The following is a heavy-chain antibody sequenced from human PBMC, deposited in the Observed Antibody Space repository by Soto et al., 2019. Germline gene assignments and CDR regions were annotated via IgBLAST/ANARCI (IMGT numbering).Heavy chain of an antibody. CDR3: ARASSSSSAADY. V-gene: IGHV4-31*03. D-gene: IGHD6-6*01. CDR2: IYDSERA. CDR1: GESISSGGYY. Sequence: QVQLQESGPGLVKASQTLSLICSVSGESISSGGYYWSWIRHHPGKGLEWIGYIYDSERAYYNPSLKSRVTISMDTSKNHFAMKLSSVTAADTAVYYCARASSSSSAADYWGQGTLITVSS. J-gene: IGHJ4*02.